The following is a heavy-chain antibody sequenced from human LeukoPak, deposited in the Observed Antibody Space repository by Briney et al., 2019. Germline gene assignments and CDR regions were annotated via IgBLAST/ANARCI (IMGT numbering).Heavy chain of an antibody. J-gene: IGHJ6*03. CDR3: ARDAGFGGNSDYYYMDV. V-gene: IGHV3-48*01. CDR2: ISSSSSTV. D-gene: IGHD4-23*01. CDR1: GFTFSSYS. Sequence: GGSLRLSCAASGFTFSSYSMNWVRQAPGKGLEWVSYISSSSSTVYYADSVKGRFSISKDYAKNSLYLQMNSLRADDTAVYFCARDAGFGGNSDYYYMDVWGKGTTVTVSS.